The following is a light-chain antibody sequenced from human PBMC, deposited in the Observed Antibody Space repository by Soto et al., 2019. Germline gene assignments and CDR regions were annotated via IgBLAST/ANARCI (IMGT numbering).Light chain of an antibody. CDR1: QGFSNS. Sequence: DIQLTQSPSFLSASVGDRVTITCRASQGFSNSLAWYQQKPGNAPKLLIYAASTFQSGVPSRFSGSGSGTEFTLTISSLQPEDFATYYCQQPDSYPCTFGQGTKLEIK. CDR3: QQPDSYPCT. CDR2: AAS. V-gene: IGKV1-9*01. J-gene: IGKJ2*02.